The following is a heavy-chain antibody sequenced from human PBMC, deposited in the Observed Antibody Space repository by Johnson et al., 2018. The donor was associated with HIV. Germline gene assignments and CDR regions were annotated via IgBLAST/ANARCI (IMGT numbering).Heavy chain of an antibody. V-gene: IGHV3-30*18. Sequence: QVQLVESGGGLVQPGRSLRLSCAVSGFTFSSFGMHWVRQAPGKGLEWMAVISSAGTDKYYADSVKGRFTISRDNSKNTLYLQMNSLRVEDTAVYYCAKGRNTYGADVFDIWGQGTMVTVSS. CDR3: AKGRNTYGADVFDI. CDR1: GFTFSSFG. J-gene: IGHJ3*02. D-gene: IGHD4/OR15-4a*01. CDR2: ISSAGTDK.